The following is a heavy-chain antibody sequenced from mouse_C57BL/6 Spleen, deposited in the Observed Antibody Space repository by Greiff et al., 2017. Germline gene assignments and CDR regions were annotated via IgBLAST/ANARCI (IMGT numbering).Heavy chain of an antibody. Sequence: VQLQQPGAELVKPGASVKLSCTASGYTFTSYWMHWVKQRPGRGLEWIGRIDPNSGGTKYNEKFKSKATLTVDKPSSTAYMQLSSLTAEDSAVYYCAIITTVWGYYVDYWGQGTTLTVSS. D-gene: IGHD1-1*01. CDR1: GYTFTSYW. V-gene: IGHV1-72*01. J-gene: IGHJ2*01. CDR3: AIITTVWGYYVDY. CDR2: IDPNSGGT.